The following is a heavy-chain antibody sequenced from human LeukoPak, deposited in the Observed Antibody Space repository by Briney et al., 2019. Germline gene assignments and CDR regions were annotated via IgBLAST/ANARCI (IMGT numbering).Heavy chain of an antibody. D-gene: IGHD6-13*01. CDR2: IYSSGST. J-gene: IGHJ5*02. CDR3: ARGRMAAAVSWFDP. Sequence: SSETLSLTCAVYGGSFSGYYWSWIRQPPGKGLEWIGYIYSSGSTTYNPSLKSRVTISIDTSKNQFSLNLSSVTAADTAVYYCARGRMAAAVSWFDPWGQGTLVTVSS. V-gene: IGHV4-34*11. CDR1: GGSFSGYY.